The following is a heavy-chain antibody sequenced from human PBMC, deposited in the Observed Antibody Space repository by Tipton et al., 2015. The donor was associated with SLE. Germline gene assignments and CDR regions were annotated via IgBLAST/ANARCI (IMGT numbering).Heavy chain of an antibody. V-gene: IGHV4-4*02. J-gene: IGHJ4*02. CDR1: GGSISSNTW. D-gene: IGHD3-10*01. CDR2: IHHRGTT. CDR3: AGGFYYGSGTFSDFEY. Sequence: TLSLTCTVSGGSISSNTWWNWVRQPPGMGLEWIEEIHHRGTTNYNPSLKSRVTISVDKSKSQFSLKLSSVTAADTAVYYCAGGFYYGSGTFSDFEYWGQGTLATVSS.